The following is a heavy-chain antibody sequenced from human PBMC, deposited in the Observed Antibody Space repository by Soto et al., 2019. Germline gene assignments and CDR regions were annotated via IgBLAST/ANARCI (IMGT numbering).Heavy chain of an antibody. J-gene: IGHJ3*02. CDR2: MNPNSGNT. CDR3: ATAMVGVPTAAFDI. D-gene: IGHD1-26*01. Sequence: ASVKVSCKASGYTFTSYDINWVRKATGQGLEWMGWMNPNSGNTGYAQKFQGRVTMTRNTSISTAYMELSSLRSEDTAVYYCATAMVGVPTAAFDIWGQGTMVTVSS. V-gene: IGHV1-8*01. CDR1: GYTFTSYD.